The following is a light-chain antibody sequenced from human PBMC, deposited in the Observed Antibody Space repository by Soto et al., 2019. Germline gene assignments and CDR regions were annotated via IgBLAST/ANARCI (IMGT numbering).Light chain of an antibody. CDR2: GAS. V-gene: IGKV3-20*01. J-gene: IGKJ5*01. Sequence: EIVLTQSPGTLSLSPGERATLSCRASQSVSSSYLAWYQQKPGQAPRLLIYGASSRATGIPDRFSGSGSGTDFTLTSSRLEPEDCAVYYCQQYGSSPRITFGQGTRLEIK. CDR1: QSVSSSY. CDR3: QQYGSSPRIT.